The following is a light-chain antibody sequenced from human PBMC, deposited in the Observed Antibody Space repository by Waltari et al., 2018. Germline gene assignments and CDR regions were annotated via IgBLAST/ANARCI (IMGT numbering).Light chain of an antibody. CDR3: YSAADNTWV. J-gene: IGLJ3*02. Sequence: SYELTQPSSVSVSPGQTARIACSGDVLAKKNSARWFQRKPGQDPVILLYKATERASEIPERFSGSKAGTTVTLTISGAQVEDEADYHCYSAADNTWVFGGGTKLTVL. CDR2: KAT. CDR1: VLAKKN. V-gene: IGLV3-27*01.